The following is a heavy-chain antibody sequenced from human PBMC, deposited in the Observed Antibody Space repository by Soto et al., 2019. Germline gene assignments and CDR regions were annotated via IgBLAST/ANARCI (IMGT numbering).Heavy chain of an antibody. Sequence: EVQLVESGGGLLQPGGSLRLSCAASGFTFSWFGMNWVRQAPGKGLEWVSYISSGSNTINYAESVRGRFTISRDNAKNSLYLQMNSLRADDTAVYYCARDSSSAYYYFDYWGQGTLVTVSS. D-gene: IGHD3-16*01. J-gene: IGHJ4*02. V-gene: IGHV3-48*01. CDR3: ARDSSSAYYYFDY. CDR2: ISSGSNTI. CDR1: GFTFSWFG.